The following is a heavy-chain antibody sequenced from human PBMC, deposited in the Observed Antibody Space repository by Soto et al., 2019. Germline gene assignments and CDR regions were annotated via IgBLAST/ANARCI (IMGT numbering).Heavy chain of an antibody. Sequence: SLKISCKASGYTFSSYWITWVRQMPGKGLEWMGRIDPSDSSTKYSPSLQGHVTMSIDKSITTAHLQWTSLKVSDTAIYYCAATGYSYGYHFDHWRHRTQVTVSS. CDR2: IDPSDSST. V-gene: IGHV5-10-1*01. D-gene: IGHD5-18*01. CDR1: GYTFSSYW. CDR3: AATGYSYGYHFDH. J-gene: IGHJ4*01.